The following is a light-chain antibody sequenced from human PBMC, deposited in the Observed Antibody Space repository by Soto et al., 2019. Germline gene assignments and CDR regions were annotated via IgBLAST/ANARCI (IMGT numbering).Light chain of an antibody. CDR2: WAS. CDR3: QQYYSTPYT. V-gene: IGKV4-1*01. Sequence: DIVMTQSPDSLAVSLGERATINCKSSQSVLYSSNNKNYLAWYQQKPGQPPKLLIYWASTRESGVPDRFSGSGYGTDFTLTISSLQAEDVDVYYCQQYYSTPYTFGQGTKLEIK. CDR1: QSVLYSSNNKNY. J-gene: IGKJ2*01.